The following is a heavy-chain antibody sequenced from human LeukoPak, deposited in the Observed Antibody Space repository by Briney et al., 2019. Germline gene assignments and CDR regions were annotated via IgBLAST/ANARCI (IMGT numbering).Heavy chain of an antibody. Sequence: GASVKVSCKASGGTFSSYAISWVRQAPGQGLEWMGGIIPIFGTANYAQKFQGRVTITADESTSTAYMELSSLRSEDTAVYYCARAYCSSTSCLGPGYWGQGTLVIVSS. J-gene: IGHJ4*02. CDR1: GGTFSSYA. V-gene: IGHV1-69*01. CDR2: IIPIFGTA. CDR3: ARAYCSSTSCLGPGY. D-gene: IGHD2-2*01.